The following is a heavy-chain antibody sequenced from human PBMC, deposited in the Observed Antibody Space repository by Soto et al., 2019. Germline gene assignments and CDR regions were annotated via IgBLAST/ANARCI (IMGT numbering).Heavy chain of an antibody. D-gene: IGHD3-3*01. J-gene: IGHJ4*02. CDR3: ARDRSGYYNFDN. CDR1: GGSISNSY. CDR2: FYSSGST. V-gene: IGHV4-4*07. Sequence: QVQLQESGPRLVKPSETLSLTCTVSGGSISNSYWTWIRQPAGKGLEWIGRFYSSGSTNSNPSLQSRVTMSVDTSKNQFSLKLTSVTAADTAVYYCARDRSGYYNFDNWGQGTLVTVSS.